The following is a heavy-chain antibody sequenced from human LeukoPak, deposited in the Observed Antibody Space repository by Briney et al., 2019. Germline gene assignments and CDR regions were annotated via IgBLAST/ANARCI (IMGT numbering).Heavy chain of an antibody. CDR2: FSGSGGST. D-gene: IGHD6-13*01. V-gene: IGHV3-23*01. Sequence: PGGSLRLSCAASGFTFSSYAMGWVRQAPGKGLEWVSAFSGSGGSTYYADSVKGRFTISRDNSKNTLYLQMNSLRAEDTAVYYCAKESPQQLVEGWFDPWGEGTLVTVSS. J-gene: IGHJ5*02. CDR1: GFTFSSYA. CDR3: AKESPQQLVEGWFDP.